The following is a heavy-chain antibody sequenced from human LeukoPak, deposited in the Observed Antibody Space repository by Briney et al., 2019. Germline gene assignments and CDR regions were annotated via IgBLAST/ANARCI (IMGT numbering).Heavy chain of an antibody. V-gene: IGHV3-74*01. CDR3: AREGAYYYDSSGYYGSYYYGMDV. J-gene: IGHJ6*02. CDR1: GFTFSSYW. Sequence: GGSLRLSCAASGFTFSSYWMHWVCQAPGKGLVWVSRINSDGSSTSYADSVKGRFTISRDNAKNTLYLQMNSLRAEDTAVYYCAREGAYYYDSSGYYGSYYYGMDVWGQGTTVTVSS. D-gene: IGHD3-22*01. CDR2: INSDGSST.